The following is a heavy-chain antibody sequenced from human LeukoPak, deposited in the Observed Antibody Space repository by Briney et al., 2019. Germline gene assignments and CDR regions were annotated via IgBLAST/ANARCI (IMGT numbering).Heavy chain of an antibody. CDR1: GFTFSSYA. Sequence: QPGGSLRLSCAASGFTFSSYAMSWVRQAPGKGLEWVSVISGSGGSTYYADSVKGRFTISRDNSKNTLYLQMNSLRAEDTAVYYCANLWSHPSNSDFDYWGQGTLVTVSS. J-gene: IGHJ4*02. D-gene: IGHD3-10*01. CDR2: ISGSGGST. V-gene: IGHV3-23*01. CDR3: ANLWSHPSNSDFDY.